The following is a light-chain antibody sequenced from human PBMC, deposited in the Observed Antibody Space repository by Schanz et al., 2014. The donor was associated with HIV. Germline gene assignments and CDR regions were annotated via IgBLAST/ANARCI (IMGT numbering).Light chain of an antibody. Sequence: EIVMTQSPATLSVFPGEGVTLSCRASQSVSTRSAWFQQKPGQAPRLLIYGASSRATGIPDRFSGSGSGPDFTLTISSLEPEDFAVYYCQQRSNWPLTFGGGTKVEFK. CDR3: QQRSNWPLT. CDR2: GAS. J-gene: IGKJ4*01. V-gene: IGKV3-11*01. CDR1: QSVSTR.